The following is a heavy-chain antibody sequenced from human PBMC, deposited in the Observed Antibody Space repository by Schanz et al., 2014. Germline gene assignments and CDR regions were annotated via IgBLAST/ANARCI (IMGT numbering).Heavy chain of an antibody. J-gene: IGHJ4*02. CDR3: ASPPISVAGRLADY. Sequence: QVQLIQSGAEVKKPGASVKVSCTASGYTFTSYDINWVRQAPGQGLEWLGWMNPNSGNPGFAQKFRGRVTMTRNTSMSTAYIELHILTSEDTAVYYCASPPISVAGRLADYWGQGILVAVSS. CDR1: GYTFTSYD. CDR2: MNPNSGNP. V-gene: IGHV1-8*01. D-gene: IGHD6-19*01.